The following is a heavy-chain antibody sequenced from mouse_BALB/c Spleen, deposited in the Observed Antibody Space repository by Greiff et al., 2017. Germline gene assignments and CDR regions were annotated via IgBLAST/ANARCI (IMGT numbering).Heavy chain of an antibody. V-gene: IGHV1-87*01. Sequence: QVQLQQSGAELARPGASVKLSCKASGYTFTSYWMQWVKQRPGQGLEWIGAIYPGDGDTRYTQKFKGKATLTADKSSSTAYMQLSSLASEDSAVYYCARSRDGDYYAMDYWGQGTSVTVSS. CDR2: IYPGDGDT. CDR3: ARSRDGDYYAMDY. D-gene: IGHD2-3*01. J-gene: IGHJ4*01. CDR1: GYTFTSYW.